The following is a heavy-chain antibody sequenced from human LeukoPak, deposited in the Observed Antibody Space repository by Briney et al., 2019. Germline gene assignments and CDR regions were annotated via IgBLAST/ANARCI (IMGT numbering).Heavy chain of an antibody. J-gene: IGHJ4*02. CDR3: ARDALCSGGFDY. CDR1: GFTVSSNY. Sequence: PGGSLRLSCAASGFTVSSNYMSWVRQAPGEGLEWVSVIYSGGSTYYADSVKGRFTISRDNSKKTLSLQMNSLRAEDTAVYYGARDALCSGGFDYWGQGTLVTVSS. V-gene: IGHV3-66*01. D-gene: IGHD3-10*01. CDR2: IYSGGST.